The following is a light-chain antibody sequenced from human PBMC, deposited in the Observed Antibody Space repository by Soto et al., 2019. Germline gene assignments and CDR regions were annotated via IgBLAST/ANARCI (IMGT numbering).Light chain of an antibody. V-gene: IGKV3-15*01. Sequence: EIVMTQSPATLSVSPGERATLSCRASQSVSSTLAWYQQKPGQAPRLLIYGASTRATGIPGRFSGSGSGTEFNLTISSLQSEDFAVYYCQEYNNWPLTFGGGTKLEIK. CDR1: QSVSST. CDR3: QEYNNWPLT. CDR2: GAS. J-gene: IGKJ4*01.